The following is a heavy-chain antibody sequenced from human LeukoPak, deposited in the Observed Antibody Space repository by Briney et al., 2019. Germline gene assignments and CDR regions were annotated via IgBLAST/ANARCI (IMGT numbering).Heavy chain of an antibody. CDR3: ARDRMIAAAGTFSSWFDP. D-gene: IGHD6-13*01. CDR2: INWNGGST. V-gene: IGHV3-20*01. Sequence: GGSLRLSCAASGFTFDDYGMSWVRQAPGKGLEWVSSINWNGGSTGYADSVKGRFTISRDNAKNSLYLQMNSLRAEDTALYHCARDRMIAAAGTFSSWFDPWGQGTLVTVSS. CDR1: GFTFDDYG. J-gene: IGHJ5*02.